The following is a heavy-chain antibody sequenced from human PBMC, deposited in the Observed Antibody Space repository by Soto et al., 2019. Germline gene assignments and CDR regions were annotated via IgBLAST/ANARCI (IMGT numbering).Heavy chain of an antibody. J-gene: IGHJ6*02. Sequence: WWSLRLSCSGSVFAFSTYMMNWFRHAPGKGLEWIADISTNGRSKSYAASVRGRFTISRDNTKNSMYLQMNSLRDDDTAVYYCVRDRDLRDYYGMDVWGQGTTVTVSS. CDR2: ISTNGRSK. CDR1: VFAFSTYM. V-gene: IGHV3-48*02. D-gene: IGHD3-10*01. CDR3: VRDRDLRDYYGMDV.